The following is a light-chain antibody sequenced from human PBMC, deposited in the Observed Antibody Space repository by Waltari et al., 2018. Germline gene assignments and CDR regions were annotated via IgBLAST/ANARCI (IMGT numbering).Light chain of an antibody. CDR3: QQDYNLPYT. J-gene: IGKJ2*01. CDR1: QSVSSSY. V-gene: IGKV3D-7*01. Sequence: EIVMTQPPATLSLSPGERAPLSCRASQSVSSSYLSWYQHKPGQAPRLLIYGASTRATGIPARFSGSGSGTDFTLTISSLQPEDFAVYYCQQDYNLPYTFGQGTKLEIK. CDR2: GAS.